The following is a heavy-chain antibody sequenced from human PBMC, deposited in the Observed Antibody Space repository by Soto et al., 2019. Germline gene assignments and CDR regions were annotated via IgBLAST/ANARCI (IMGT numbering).Heavy chain of an antibody. CDR1: GFTFITYW. Sequence: PGGSLRLSCAASGFTFITYWMHWVRQAPGKGLVWVSRINSDGSDTSYADSVKGRFTISRDNAKNTLYLQMHSLRADDTAVYYWASIMGGPGLFDSWGQGTLVTVSS. CDR3: ASIMGGPGLFDS. J-gene: IGHJ4*02. V-gene: IGHV3-74*01. D-gene: IGHD3-16*01. CDR2: INSDGSDT.